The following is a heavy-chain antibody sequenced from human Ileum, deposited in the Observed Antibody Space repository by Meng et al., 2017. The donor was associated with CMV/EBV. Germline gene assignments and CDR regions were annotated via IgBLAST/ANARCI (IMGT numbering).Heavy chain of an antibody. Sequence: GESLKISCKASGYTFTNYDINWVRQATGQGLEWMGWMSPNSGKAGYAQKFQGRVTMTWNTSISTAYMELSSLRSEDTAVYYCGRGRIEDYWGQGTLVTVSS. J-gene: IGHJ4*02. CDR3: GRGRIEDY. V-gene: IGHV1-8*01. CDR2: MSPNSGKA. D-gene: IGHD2-15*01. CDR1: GYTFTNYD.